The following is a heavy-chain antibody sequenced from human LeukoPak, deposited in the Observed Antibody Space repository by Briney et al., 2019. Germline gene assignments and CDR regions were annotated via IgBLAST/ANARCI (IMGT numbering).Heavy chain of an antibody. V-gene: IGHV4-38-2*02. J-gene: IGHJ4*02. D-gene: IGHD6-19*01. CDR1: GYSIGSGYY. CDR3: ARDGSSGWVY. Sequence: PSETLSLTCSVSGYSIGSGYYWGWIRQSPGQGLEWIGSLYHSGSTYSKPSLQSRISMSVDTSKNQFSLKLRSVTAADTAVYYCARDGSSGWVYWGQGTLVTVSS. CDR2: LYHSGST.